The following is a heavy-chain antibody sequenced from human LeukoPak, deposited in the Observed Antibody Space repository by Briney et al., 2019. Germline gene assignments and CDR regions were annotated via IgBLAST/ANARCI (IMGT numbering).Heavy chain of an antibody. J-gene: IGHJ4*02. CDR3: ARDSSSWFQGADY. Sequence: GGSLRLSCAASGFTFSSYSMSWVRQAPGKGLERVSYISSSSSTIYYADSVKGRFTISRDNAKNSLYLQMNSLRDEDTAVYYCARDSSSWFQGADYWGEGTLVTVSS. V-gene: IGHV3-48*02. CDR2: ISSSSSTI. D-gene: IGHD6-13*01. CDR1: GFTFSSYS.